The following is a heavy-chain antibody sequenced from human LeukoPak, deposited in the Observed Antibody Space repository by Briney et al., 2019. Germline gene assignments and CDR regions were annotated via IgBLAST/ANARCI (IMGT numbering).Heavy chain of an antibody. V-gene: IGHV4-34*01. CDR2: INHSGST. D-gene: IGHD3-22*01. J-gene: IGHJ4*02. CDR3: ARVSTMIVVDY. Sequence: PSETLSLTCAVYGGSFSGDYWSWIRQPPGRGLEWIGEINHSGSTNYNPSLKSRVTISVDTSKNQFSLKLSSVTAADTAVYYCARVSTMIVVDYWGQGTLVTVSS. CDR1: GGSFSGDY.